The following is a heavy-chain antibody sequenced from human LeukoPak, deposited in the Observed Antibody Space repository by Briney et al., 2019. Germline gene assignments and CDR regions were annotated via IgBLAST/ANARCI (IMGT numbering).Heavy chain of an antibody. CDR2: ISSSSTI. Sequence: GGSLRLSCAASGFTFSSYSMNWVRQAPGKGLEWVSYISSSSTIYYADSVKGRFTISRDNAKNSLYLQMNSLRAEDTAVYYCARVYCSSTSCYAFDIWGQGTMVTVSS. CDR3: ARVYCSSTSCYAFDI. V-gene: IGHV3-48*04. J-gene: IGHJ3*02. CDR1: GFTFSSYS. D-gene: IGHD2-2*01.